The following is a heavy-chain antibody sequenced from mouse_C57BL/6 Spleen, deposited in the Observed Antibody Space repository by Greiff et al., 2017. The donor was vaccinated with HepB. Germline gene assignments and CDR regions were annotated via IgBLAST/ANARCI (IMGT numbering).Heavy chain of an antibody. CDR2: IDPENGDT. V-gene: IGHV14-4*01. Sequence: VQLKQSGAELVRPGASVKLSCTASGFNIKDDYMHWVKQRPEQGLEWIGWIDPENGDTEYASKFQGKATITADTSSNTAYLQLSSLTSEDTAVYYCTTGWDYFDYWGQGTTLTVSS. CDR1: GFNIKDDY. CDR3: TTGWDYFDY. J-gene: IGHJ2*01. D-gene: IGHD3-3*01.